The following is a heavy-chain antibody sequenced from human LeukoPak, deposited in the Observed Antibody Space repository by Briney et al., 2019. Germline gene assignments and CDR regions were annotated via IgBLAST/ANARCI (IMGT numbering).Heavy chain of an antibody. CDR2: IYYSGST. CDR1: GGSITTSSYY. D-gene: IGHD2/OR15-2a*01. Sequence: PSETLSLTCTVSGGSITTSSYYWGWIRQPPGKGLEWIGIIYYSGSTYYNPSLKVRVTISVYTSKNQFSLKLSSVTAADTAVYYCARAFRARYFDLWGRGTLVTVSS. J-gene: IGHJ2*01. V-gene: IGHV4-39*01. CDR3: ARAFRARYFDL.